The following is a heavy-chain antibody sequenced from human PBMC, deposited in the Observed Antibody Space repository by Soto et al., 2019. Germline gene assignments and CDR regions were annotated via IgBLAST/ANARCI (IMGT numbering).Heavy chain of an antibody. V-gene: IGHV1-69*01. CDR3: ARGGGFYDSSGYTDYYFDY. J-gene: IGHJ4*02. CDR1: GGTFSSYA. CDR2: IIPIFGTA. D-gene: IGHD3-22*01. Sequence: QVQLVQSGAEVQKPGSSVKVSCKASGGTFSSYAISWVRQAPGQGLEWMGGIIPIFGTANYAQKFQGRVTITADESTSTAYMELSSLRSEDTAVYYCARGGGFYDSSGYTDYYFDYWGQGTLVTVSS.